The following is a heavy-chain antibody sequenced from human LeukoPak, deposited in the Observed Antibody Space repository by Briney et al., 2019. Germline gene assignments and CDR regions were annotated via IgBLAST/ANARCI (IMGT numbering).Heavy chain of an antibody. V-gene: IGHV4-38-2*02. CDR1: GYSISSGYY. D-gene: IGHD3-16*01. J-gene: IGHJ6*04. CDR3: ARRGSPVDV. CDR2: VYHSGST. Sequence: PSETLSLTCTVSGYSISSGYYWGWIRQSPGKGPEWIGNVYHSGSTYYNSSLKSRVTISVDTSKNQFSLKLSSVTAADTAVYYCARRGSPVDVWGKGTTVTVSS.